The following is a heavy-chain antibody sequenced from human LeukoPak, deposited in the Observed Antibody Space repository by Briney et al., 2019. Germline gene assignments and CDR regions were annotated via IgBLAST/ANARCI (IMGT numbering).Heavy chain of an antibody. Sequence: MPSETLSLTCTVSGDSISSSNYYWGWIRQPPGRGLEWIGSMSYSESTDYNPSLKSRVTISVDTSKNQFSLKLSSVTAADTAVYYCARRGKGCSGGSCYNWFDPWGQGTLVTVSS. V-gene: IGHV4-39*01. CDR2: MSYSEST. CDR1: GDSISSSNYY. D-gene: IGHD2-15*01. CDR3: ARRGKGCSGGSCYNWFDP. J-gene: IGHJ5*02.